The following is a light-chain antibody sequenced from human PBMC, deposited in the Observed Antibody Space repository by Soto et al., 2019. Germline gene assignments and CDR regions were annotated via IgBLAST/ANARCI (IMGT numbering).Light chain of an antibody. V-gene: IGKV1-33*01. CDR1: QDISNY. J-gene: IGKJ2*01. Sequence: DIQMTQSPSSLSASVGDRVTITCQASQDISNYLNWYQQKPGKAPKLLIYDASNLETGVPSRCSGSGSGTDFTFTISSLQPEDIETYYCQQYDNLPPYTFGQGTKLEIK. CDR3: QQYDNLPPYT. CDR2: DAS.